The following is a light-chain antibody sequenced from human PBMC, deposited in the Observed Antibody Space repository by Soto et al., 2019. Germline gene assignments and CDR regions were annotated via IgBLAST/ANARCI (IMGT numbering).Light chain of an antibody. V-gene: IGKV3-20*01. CDR1: QSVSSSY. J-gene: IGKJ4*01. Sequence: EIVLTQSPGTLSLSPGERATLSCRAIQSVSSSYLAWYQHKPGQAPRLLIYGASSRATGIPERFSGSGSGTDFTLTISRLEPEDFAVYYCQQYGSSPLFTFGGGTKVDI. CDR2: GAS. CDR3: QQYGSSPLFT.